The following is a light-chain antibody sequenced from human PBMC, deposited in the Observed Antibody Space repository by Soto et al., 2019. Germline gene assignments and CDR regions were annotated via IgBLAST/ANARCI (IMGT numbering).Light chain of an antibody. CDR1: SSDVGSYNF. J-gene: IGLJ1*01. Sequence: HSALTQPRSVSGSPGQSVTISCTGTSSDVGSYNFVSWHQQHPGKAPKLMIYDVAKRPSGVPDRFSGSKSGNTASLTISGLQAEDEADYYCCTFAGRYSYVFGSGTKLTVL. V-gene: IGLV2-11*01. CDR3: CTFAGRYSYV. CDR2: DVA.